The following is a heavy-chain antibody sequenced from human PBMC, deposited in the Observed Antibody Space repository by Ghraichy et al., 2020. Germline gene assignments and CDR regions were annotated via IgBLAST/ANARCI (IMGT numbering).Heavy chain of an antibody. CDR1: GFTFSNHA. CDR3: ARRSGYDTDHFDY. CDR2: LGGRGTGT. Sequence: GESLRLSCVASGFTFSNHALSWVRQAPGEGLEWVAGLGGRGTGTHYADSMRGRFTISRDNSKNTLSLQMSSLRVEDTALYYCARRSGYDTDHFDYWGQGTLVTVSS. V-gene: IGHV3-23*01. D-gene: IGHD5-12*01. J-gene: IGHJ4*02.